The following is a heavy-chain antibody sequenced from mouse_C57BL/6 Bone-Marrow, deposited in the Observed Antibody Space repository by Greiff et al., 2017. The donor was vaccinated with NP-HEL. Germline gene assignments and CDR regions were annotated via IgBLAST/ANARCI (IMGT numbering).Heavy chain of an antibody. D-gene: IGHD1-1*01. Sequence: QVQLQQPGTELVMPGASVKLSCKASGYTFTSYWMHWVKQRPGQGLEWIGEINPSYSYTNYNQKFKGKSTLTVDKSSSTAYMQLSSLTSEDSAVDYCASEPITTVGGAMDYWGQGTSVTVSS. CDR2: INPSYSYT. CDR3: ASEPITTVGGAMDY. V-gene: IGHV1-69*01. J-gene: IGHJ4*01. CDR1: GYTFTSYW.